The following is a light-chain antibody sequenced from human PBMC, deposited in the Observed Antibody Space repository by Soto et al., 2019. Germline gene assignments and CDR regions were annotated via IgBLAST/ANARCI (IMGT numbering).Light chain of an antibody. CDR1: NSNIGNNF. V-gene: IGLV1-51*02. J-gene: IGLJ2*01. CDR3: GTWDSSLGAGSVV. Sequence: QSVLTQPPSVSAAPGQRVAISCSGSNSNIGNNFVSWYQRLPGTAPKLLIFENNKRPSGISDQFYGSKSGTSATLDISGFQTGDEADYYCGTWDSSLGAGSVVFGGGTQLTVL. CDR2: ENN.